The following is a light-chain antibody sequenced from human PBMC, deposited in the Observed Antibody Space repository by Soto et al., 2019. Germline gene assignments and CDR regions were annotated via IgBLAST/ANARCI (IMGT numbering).Light chain of an antibody. J-gene: IGKJ1*01. CDR3: QQRSNWPWT. CDR2: DAS. CDR1: QSVSNF. V-gene: IGKV3-11*01. Sequence: EIVLTQSPATLSLSPGERATLSCRASQSVSNFLAWYQQKPGQAPRLLISDASNRATGIPGRFSGRGSGTDFSLTISSLEAEDCAVYYCQQRSNWPWTFGQGTKVEIK.